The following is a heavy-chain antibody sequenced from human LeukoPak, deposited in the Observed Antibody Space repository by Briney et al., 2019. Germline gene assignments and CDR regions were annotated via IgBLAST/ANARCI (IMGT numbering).Heavy chain of an antibody. CDR2: IRYDGSNK. V-gene: IGHV3-30*02. CDR1: GFAFSSYG. J-gene: IGHJ4*02. CDR3: ARRSGIAVAGAFDY. Sequence: GGSLRLSCAASGFAFSSYGMHWVRQAPGKGLEWVAFIRYDGSNKYFADSVKGRFTISRDSSKNTLYLQMNSLRVDDTAVYYCARRSGIAVAGAFDYWGQGTLVTVSS. D-gene: IGHD6-19*01.